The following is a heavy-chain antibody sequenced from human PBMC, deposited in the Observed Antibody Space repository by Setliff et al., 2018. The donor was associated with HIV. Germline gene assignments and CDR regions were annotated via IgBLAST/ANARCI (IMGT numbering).Heavy chain of an antibody. CDR2: LIPSFGTS. CDR3: AGSCSGGSCGAFEI. J-gene: IGHJ3*02. V-gene: IGHV1-69*13. Sequence: EASVKVSCKASGGTFSSYTFSWVRQAPGQGLEWMGGLIPSFGTSNYAQNFQGRVTITADESTSTAYMELSSLRTEDTAVYYCAGSCSGGSCGAFEIWGQGTMVTVSS. D-gene: IGHD2-15*01. CDR1: GGTFSSYT.